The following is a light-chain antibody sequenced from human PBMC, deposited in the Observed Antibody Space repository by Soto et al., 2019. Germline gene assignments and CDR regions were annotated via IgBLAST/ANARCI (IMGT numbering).Light chain of an antibody. Sequence: QSALTQPPSASGSPGQSVTISCTGTSSAVGGHYHVSWYQQHPGKAPKLMIYEVTERPSGVPDRFSGSKSGNTASLTVSGLQAEDEADYYCSSYAGSDVFVFGTGTKLTVL. CDR2: EVT. CDR3: SSYAGSDVFV. J-gene: IGLJ1*01. CDR1: SSAVGGHYH. V-gene: IGLV2-8*01.